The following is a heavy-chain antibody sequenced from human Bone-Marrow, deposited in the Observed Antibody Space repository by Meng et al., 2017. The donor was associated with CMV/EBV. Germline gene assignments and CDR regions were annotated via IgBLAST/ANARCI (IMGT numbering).Heavy chain of an antibody. CDR3: ATLEIALGGGYYGMEV. V-gene: IGHV4-61*01. D-gene: IGHD1-1*01. CDR1: GGSVSSGSYY. CDR2: IYYSGSN. J-gene: IGHJ6*02. Sequence: GSLRLSCTVSGGSVSSGSYYWSWIRQPPGKGLEWIGYIYYSGSNNYNPSLKSRVTISVDTSKNQFSLKLSSVTAADTAVYYCATLEIALGGGYYGMEVWGQGTTVTVSS.